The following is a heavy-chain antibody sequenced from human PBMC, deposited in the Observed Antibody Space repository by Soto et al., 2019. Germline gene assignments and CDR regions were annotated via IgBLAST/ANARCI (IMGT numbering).Heavy chain of an antibody. Sequence: SVKVSCKALRGTFTNYAFSWVRQAPGQGLEWMGGIMPFFGSGNYAQKFQGRINITADESTSSVYLELTSLRSEDTAVYYCARARAGYYSHFVYWGQGTLVTVSS. D-gene: IGHD3-22*01. V-gene: IGHV1-69*13. J-gene: IGHJ4*02. CDR2: IMPFFGSG. CDR3: ARARAGYYSHFVY. CDR1: RGTFTNYA.